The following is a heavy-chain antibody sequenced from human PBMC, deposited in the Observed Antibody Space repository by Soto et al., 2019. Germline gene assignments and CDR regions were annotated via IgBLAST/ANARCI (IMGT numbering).Heavy chain of an antibody. V-gene: IGHV4-30-4*01. D-gene: IGHD5-18*01. J-gene: IGHJ4*02. CDR2: ISYSGST. Sequence: QVQLQESGPGLVKPSQTLSLTCTVSGGSISSGNYYWSWIRQPPGKGLEWIGFISYSGSTYYSLSLKSRVTISVDTSMNQFSLNLSFVTAADTAVYYCATMGTPATGLYYFDYWGQGTLVTVSS. CDR3: ATMGTPATGLYYFDY. CDR1: GGSISSGNYY.